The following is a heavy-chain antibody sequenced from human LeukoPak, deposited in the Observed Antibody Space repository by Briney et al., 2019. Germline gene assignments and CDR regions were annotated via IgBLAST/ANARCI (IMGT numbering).Heavy chain of an antibody. CDR3: ARPSTKYSSSSGYFQH. J-gene: IGHJ1*01. Sequence: SETLSLTCAVYGGSFSGYYWSWIRQPPGKGLEWIGEINHSGSTNYNPSLKSRVTISVDTSKNQFSLKLSSVTAADTAVYYCARPSTKYSSSSGYFQHWGQGTLVTVSS. D-gene: IGHD6-6*01. CDR2: INHSGST. CDR1: GGSFSGYY. V-gene: IGHV4-34*01.